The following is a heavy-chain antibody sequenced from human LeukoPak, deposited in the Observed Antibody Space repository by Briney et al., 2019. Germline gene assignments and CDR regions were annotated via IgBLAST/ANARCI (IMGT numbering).Heavy chain of an antibody. V-gene: IGHV3-21*01. D-gene: IGHD3-22*01. CDR1: GFNFSSSS. CDR2: ITSSRSYI. CDR3: ARGEGTGGGYYYDSSGQFDY. J-gene: IGHJ4*02. Sequence: GGSLRLSCAASGFNFSSSSMNWVRQAPGTGLEWVSSITSSRSYISYADSVKGLFTISRDHAKNSRYLQMNSLRAEDTAVYYGARGEGTGGGYYYDSSGQFDYWGQGTLVTVSS.